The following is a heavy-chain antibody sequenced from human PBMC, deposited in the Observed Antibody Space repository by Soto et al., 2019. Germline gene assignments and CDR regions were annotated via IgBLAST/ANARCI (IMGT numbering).Heavy chain of an antibody. D-gene: IGHD6-13*01. CDR3: ARATGYSSTWYDS. CDR2: LSYGGST. V-gene: IGHV4-61*01. J-gene: IGHJ5*01. CDR1: GASVSDGSDF. Sequence: NPSETLALTCAVSGASVSDGSDFGSWIRQPPGKGLEWLGYLSYGGSTRYNPSLKSRVTISSDTSKNQFSLRLFSVTAADTALYYCARATGYSSTWYDSWGQGQLVTV.